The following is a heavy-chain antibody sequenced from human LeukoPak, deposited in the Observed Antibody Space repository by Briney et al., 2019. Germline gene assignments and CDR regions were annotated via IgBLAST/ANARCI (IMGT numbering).Heavy chain of an antibody. J-gene: IGHJ5*02. CDR3: ARHRRNGSGRPGMRFDP. V-gene: IGHV4-39*01. CDR1: GGSISSSNYY. D-gene: IGHD3-10*01. CDR2: IYYTGST. Sequence: SETLSLTCTVSGGSISSSNYYWGWIRQPPGKGLEWIGTIYYTGSTYYNPSLKSRVSISVDTSKNQFSLKLSSVTAADTAVYYCARHRRNGSGRPGMRFDPWGQGTLVTVSS.